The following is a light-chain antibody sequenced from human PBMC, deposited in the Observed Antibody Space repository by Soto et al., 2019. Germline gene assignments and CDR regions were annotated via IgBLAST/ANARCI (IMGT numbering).Light chain of an antibody. CDR3: SSYTRSFSLV. V-gene: IGLV2-14*03. CDR2: DVS. Sequence: QSALTQPASVTGSPGQSITISCTGSSSDIGAYNHVSWYQHHPGKAPKLMIYDVSNRPSGVSNRFSASKSGNTASLSISGLRAEDEADYYCSSYTRSFSLVFGGGTKVTVL. J-gene: IGLJ2*01. CDR1: SSDIGAYNH.